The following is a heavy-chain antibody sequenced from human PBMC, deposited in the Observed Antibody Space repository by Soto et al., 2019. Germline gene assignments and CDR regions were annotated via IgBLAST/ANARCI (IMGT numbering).Heavy chain of an antibody. J-gene: IGHJ4*02. V-gene: IGHV3-23*01. CDR3: AKDSEGERKPNYYGSGSYYQPYYFDY. D-gene: IGHD3-10*01. Sequence: GGSLRLSCAASGFTFSSYAMSWVRQAPGKGLEWVSAISGSGGSTYYADSVKGRFTISRDNSKNTLYLQMNSLRAADTAVYYCAKDSEGERKPNYYGSGSYYQPYYFDYWGQGTLVTVSS. CDR2: ISGSGGST. CDR1: GFTFSSYA.